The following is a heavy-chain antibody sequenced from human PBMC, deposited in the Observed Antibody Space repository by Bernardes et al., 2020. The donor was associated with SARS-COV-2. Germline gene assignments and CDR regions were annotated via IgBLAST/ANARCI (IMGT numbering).Heavy chain of an antibody. V-gene: IGHV4-39*01. Sequence: SETLSLTCSVSGDSFRTSDYYWGWIRRPPGKGLEWIGSRYRDGSTYYDPSLKSRVTISADTSKNQFSLKITSVTSTDTAVYFCARHVYSYDITGGMDVWGQGTTVTVSS. CDR2: RYRDGST. D-gene: IGHD3-9*01. J-gene: IGHJ6*02. CDR3: ARHVYSYDITGGMDV. CDR1: GDSFRTSDYY.